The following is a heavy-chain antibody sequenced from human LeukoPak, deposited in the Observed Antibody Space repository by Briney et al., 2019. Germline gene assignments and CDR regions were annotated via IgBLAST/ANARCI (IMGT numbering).Heavy chain of an antibody. J-gene: IGHJ4*02. CDR3: ARTNYYGSGSYYNLYFDY. CDR1: GFTFSDYY. D-gene: IGHD3-10*01. Sequence: GGSLRLSCAASGFTFSDYYMSWIRQAPGNGLEWVSYISSSGSTIYYADSVKGRFTISRDNAKNSLYLQMNSLRAEDTAVYYCARTNYYGSGSYYNLYFDYWGQGTLVTVSS. CDR2: ISSSGSTI. V-gene: IGHV3-11*01.